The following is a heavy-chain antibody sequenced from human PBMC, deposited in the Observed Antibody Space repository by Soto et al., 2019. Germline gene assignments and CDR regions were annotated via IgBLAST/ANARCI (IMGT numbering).Heavy chain of an antibody. CDR2: INHSGST. V-gene: IGHV4-34*01. CDR3: ARDTEMESGYFQH. J-gene: IGHJ1*01. Sequence: SETLSLTCAVSGGSFSGYYWSWIRQPPGKGLEWIGEINHSGSTNYNPSLKSRVTISVDTSKNQFSLKLSSVTAADTAVYYCARDTEMESGYFQHWGQGTLVTVSS. CDR1: GGSFSGYY. D-gene: IGHD3-3*01.